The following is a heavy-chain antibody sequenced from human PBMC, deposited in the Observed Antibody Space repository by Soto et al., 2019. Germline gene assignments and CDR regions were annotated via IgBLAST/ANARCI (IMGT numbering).Heavy chain of an antibody. V-gene: IGHV6-1*01. D-gene: IGHD5-18*01. CDR2: TYYRSKWYN. CDR3: ARDPALYSYGDYYYYGMDV. CDR1: GDSVSSNSAA. Sequence: QTLSLTCAISGDSVSSNSAAWNWIRQSPSRGLEWLGRTYYRSKWYNDYAVSVKSRITINPDTSKNQFSLQLNSVTPEDTAVYYCARDPALYSYGDYYYYGMDVWGQGTTVTVSS. J-gene: IGHJ6*02.